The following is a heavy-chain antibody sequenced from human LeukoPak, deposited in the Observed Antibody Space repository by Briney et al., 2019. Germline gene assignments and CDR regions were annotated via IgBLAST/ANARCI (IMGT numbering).Heavy chain of an antibody. CDR3: AKIAAAPPRT. V-gene: IGHV4-34*01. Sequence: SETLSLTYAVYGGSFSGYYWSWIRQPPGKGLEWIGEINHSGSTNYNPSLKSRVTISVDTSKNQFSLKLSSVTAADTAVYYCAKIAAAPPRTWGQGTLVTVSS. D-gene: IGHD6-13*01. CDR2: INHSGST. CDR1: GGSFSGYY. J-gene: IGHJ5*02.